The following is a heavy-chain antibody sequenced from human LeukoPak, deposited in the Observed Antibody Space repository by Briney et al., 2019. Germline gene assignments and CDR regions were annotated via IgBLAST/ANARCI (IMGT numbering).Heavy chain of an antibody. V-gene: IGHV1-18*01. CDR3: ASSHRAAARLDYFDY. CDR2: ISAYNGNT. CDR1: GYTFTSYG. J-gene: IGHJ4*02. D-gene: IGHD6-6*01. Sequence: ASVKVSCKASGYTFTSYGISWVRQAPGQGLEWMGRISAYNGNTNYAQKLQGRVTMTTDTSTSTAYMELRSLRSDDTAVYYCASSHRAAARLDYFDYWGQGTLVTVSS.